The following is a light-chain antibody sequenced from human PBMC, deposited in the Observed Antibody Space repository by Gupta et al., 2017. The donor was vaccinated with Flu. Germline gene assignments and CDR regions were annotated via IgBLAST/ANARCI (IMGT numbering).Light chain of an antibody. CDR2: AAS. Sequence: DIQMTQSPSSLSASVGDRVTITCRASQSISSYLNWYQQKPGKAPKLLIYAASSVQSGVPSRFSGSGSGTDFTLTISRLQPEDFATYYCQQSDSTQSTFGQGTKMEIK. CDR3: QQSDSTQST. V-gene: IGKV1-39*01. CDR1: QSISSY. J-gene: IGKJ2*01.